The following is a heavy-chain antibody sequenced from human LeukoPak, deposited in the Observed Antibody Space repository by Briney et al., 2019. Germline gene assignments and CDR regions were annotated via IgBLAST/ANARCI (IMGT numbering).Heavy chain of an antibody. CDR2: INPSGGST. CDR1: GYTFTSYY. Sequence: ASVKVSCKASGYTFTSYYMHWVRQAPGQGLEWMGIINPSGGSTSYAQKFQGRVTMTRNTSMSTVYMELSSLRSEDTAVYYCARDHFEQYYDFWSGYSVCDYWGQGTLVTVSS. D-gene: IGHD3-3*01. J-gene: IGHJ4*02. CDR3: ARDHFEQYYDFWSGYSVCDY. V-gene: IGHV1-46*01.